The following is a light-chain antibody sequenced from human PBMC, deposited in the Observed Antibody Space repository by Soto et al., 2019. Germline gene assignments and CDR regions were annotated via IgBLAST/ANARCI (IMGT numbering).Light chain of an antibody. V-gene: IGLV2-14*01. J-gene: IGLJ1*01. Sequence: QSVLTQPASVSGSPGQSITISCTGTSSDVGGYKYVSWYQEHTGKVPKLMIYDVSDRPSGVSTRFSGSTSGNTASLTISGLQAENEADYYCSSHTSSSPFVFGTGTKLTVL. CDR3: SSHTSSSPFV. CDR1: SSDVGGYKY. CDR2: DVS.